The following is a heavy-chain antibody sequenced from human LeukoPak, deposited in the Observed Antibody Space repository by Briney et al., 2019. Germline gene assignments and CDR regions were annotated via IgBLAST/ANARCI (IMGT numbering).Heavy chain of an antibody. CDR3: ARKSSSWYYYGMDV. Sequence: GGSLRLSCAASGFTFSSYSMNWVRQAPGKGLEWVSYISSSSTIYYADSVKGRFTISRDNAKNSLYLQMNSLRAEDTAVYYCARKSSSWYYYGMDVWGQGTTVTVSS. D-gene: IGHD6-13*01. V-gene: IGHV3-48*04. CDR1: GFTFSSYS. CDR2: ISSSSTI. J-gene: IGHJ6*02.